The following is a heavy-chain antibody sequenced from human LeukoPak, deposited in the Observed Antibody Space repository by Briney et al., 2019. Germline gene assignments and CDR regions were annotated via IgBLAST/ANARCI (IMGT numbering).Heavy chain of an antibody. V-gene: IGHV4-4*07. CDR3: ARGEGIAVAGKGRRIDY. J-gene: IGHJ4*02. Sequence: SETLSLTCTVSGGSISSYYWSWIRQPAGKGLEWIGRIYTSGSTNYNPSLKSRVTMSVDTSKNQFSLKLSSVTAADTAVYYCARGEGIAVAGKGRRIDYWGQGTLVTVSS. CDR2: IYTSGST. CDR1: GGSISSYY. D-gene: IGHD6-19*01.